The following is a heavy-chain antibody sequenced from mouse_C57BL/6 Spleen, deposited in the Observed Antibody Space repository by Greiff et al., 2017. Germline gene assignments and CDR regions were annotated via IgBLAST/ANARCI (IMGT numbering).Heavy chain of an antibody. V-gene: IGHV1-26*01. D-gene: IGHD2-4*01. CDR2: INPNNGGT. CDR1: GYTFTDSY. CDR3: ARGVYYDYLGFDY. J-gene: IGHJ2*01. Sequence: EVQLQQSGPELVKPGASVQISCKASGYTFTDSYMNWVKQSHGKSLEWIGDINPNNGGTSYNQKFKGKATLTVDKSSSTAYMELRSLTSEDSAVYYCARGVYYDYLGFDYWGQGTTLTVSS.